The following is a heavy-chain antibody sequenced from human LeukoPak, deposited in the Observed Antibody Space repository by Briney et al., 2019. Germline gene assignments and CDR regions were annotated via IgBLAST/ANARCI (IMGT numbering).Heavy chain of an antibody. CDR2: ISYDGSNK. CDR3: ARDEEYCSSTSCYYFDY. CDR1: GFTFSSYA. J-gene: IGHJ4*02. V-gene: IGHV3-30-3*01. D-gene: IGHD2-2*01. Sequence: GGSLRLSCAASGFTFSSYAMHWVRQAPGKGLEWVAVISYDGSNKYYADSVKGRFTISRDNSKNTLCLQMNSLRAEDTAVYYCARDEEYCSSTSCYYFDYWGQGTLVTVSS.